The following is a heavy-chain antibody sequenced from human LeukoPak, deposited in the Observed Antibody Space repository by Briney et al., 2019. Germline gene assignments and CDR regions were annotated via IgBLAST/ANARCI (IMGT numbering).Heavy chain of an antibody. V-gene: IGHV1-18*01. CDR2: ISAYNDNT. CDR3: AREHSGSYSQPLDYFDY. CDR1: GYTFTNYD. J-gene: IGHJ4*02. Sequence: ASVKVSCKASGYTFTNYDISWVRQAPGQGLEWMGWISAYNDNTNYAQKLQGRVTMTTDISTSTAYMELRSLRSDDTAVYYCAREHSGSYSQPLDYFDYWGQGTLVTVSS. D-gene: IGHD1-26*01.